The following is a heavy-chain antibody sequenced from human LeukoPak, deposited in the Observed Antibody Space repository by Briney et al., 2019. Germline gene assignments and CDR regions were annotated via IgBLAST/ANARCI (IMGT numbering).Heavy chain of an antibody. CDR3: ARTNTMYSSGWYEDY. V-gene: IGHV1-8*01. D-gene: IGHD6-19*01. Sequence: GASVKVSCKASGYTFTSYDINWVRQATGQGLEWMGWMNPNSGNTSYAQKFQGRVTMTRDTSTSTVYMELSSLRSEDTAVYYCARTNTMYSSGWYEDYWGQGTLVTVSS. CDR1: GYTFTSYD. CDR2: MNPNSGNT. J-gene: IGHJ4*02.